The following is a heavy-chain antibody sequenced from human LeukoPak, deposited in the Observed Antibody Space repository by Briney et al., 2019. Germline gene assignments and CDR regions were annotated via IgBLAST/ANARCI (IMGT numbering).Heavy chain of an antibody. CDR1: GGSISRYY. D-gene: IGHD3-22*01. CDR2: IYYSGST. Sequence: SETLSLTCTVSGGSISRYYWSWIRQPPGKGLEWIGYIYYSGSTNYNPSLKSRVTISVDTSKNQFSLKLSSVTAADTAVYYCARVNYDSGGYFFDYWGQGTLVTVSS. J-gene: IGHJ4*02. CDR3: ARVNYDSGGYFFDY. V-gene: IGHV4-59*01.